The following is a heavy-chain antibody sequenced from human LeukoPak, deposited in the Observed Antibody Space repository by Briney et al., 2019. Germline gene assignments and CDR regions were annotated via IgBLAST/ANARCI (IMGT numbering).Heavy chain of an antibody. J-gene: IGHJ4*02. CDR1: GFTFGDFA. CDR2: ILYDGSND. Sequence: PGGSLRLSCAPSGFTFGDFAMYWVRQAPGKGLEWVASILYDGSNDNYAASVKGRFTISRDNSKSKLYLQMDDLRDEDTAVYYCARDRPWFGDGSPFDYWGQGNLVTVSS. V-gene: IGHV3-30*04. CDR3: ARDRPWFGDGSPFDY. D-gene: IGHD3-10*01.